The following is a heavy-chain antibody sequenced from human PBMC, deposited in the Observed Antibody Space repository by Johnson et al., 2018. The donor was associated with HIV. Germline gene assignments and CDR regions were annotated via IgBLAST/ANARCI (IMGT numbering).Heavy chain of an antibody. V-gene: IGHV3-13*01. CDR3: ARDRARYYDSSGYYYDAFDI. Sequence: VQLVESGGALVQPGRSLRLSCAASGFTFSSYDMHWVRQATGKGLEWVSAIGTAGDTYYPGSVKGRFTISRENAKNSLYLQMNSLRAEDTALYYCARDRARYYDSSGYYYDAFDIWGQGTMVTVSS. D-gene: IGHD3-22*01. CDR1: GFTFSSYD. J-gene: IGHJ3*02. CDR2: IGTAGDT.